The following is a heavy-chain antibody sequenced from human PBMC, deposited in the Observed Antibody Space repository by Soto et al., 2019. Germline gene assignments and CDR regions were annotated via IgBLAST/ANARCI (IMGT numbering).Heavy chain of an antibody. V-gene: IGHV4-34*01. D-gene: IGHD6-19*01. Sequence: LSLTCAVYGGSFSGYYWSWIRQPPGKGLEWIGEINHSGSTNYNPSLKSRVTISVDTSKNQFSLKLSSVTAADTAVYYCARGPVYSSGWYGGMDVWGQGTTVTVSS. CDR3: ARGPVYSSGWYGGMDV. CDR1: GGSFSGYY. J-gene: IGHJ6*02. CDR2: INHSGST.